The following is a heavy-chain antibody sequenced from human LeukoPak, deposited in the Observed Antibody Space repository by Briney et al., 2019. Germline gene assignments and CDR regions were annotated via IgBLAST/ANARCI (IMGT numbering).Heavy chain of an antibody. CDR3: ASRYCSGGSCYSFDY. J-gene: IGHJ4*02. D-gene: IGHD2-15*01. Sequence: GASVKVSCKASGYTFTSYDINWVRQATGQGLEWMGWMNPNSGNTGYAQKFQGRVTITRNTSISTAYMELSSLRPEDTAVYYCASRYCSGGSCYSFDYWGQGTLVTVSS. V-gene: IGHV1-8*03. CDR2: MNPNSGNT. CDR1: GYTFTSYD.